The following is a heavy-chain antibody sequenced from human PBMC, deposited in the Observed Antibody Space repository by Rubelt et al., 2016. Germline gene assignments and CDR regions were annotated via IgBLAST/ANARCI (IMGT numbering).Heavy chain of an antibody. J-gene: IGHJ4*02. CDR3: ARERDDYGDY. CDR1: GYTFTSYY. V-gene: IGHV1-46*01. D-gene: IGHD5-24*01. Sequence: QVQLVQSGAEVKKPGASVKVSCKASGYTFTSYYMHWVRQAPGQGLEWMGIINPSGGSTSYAQKPQGRVTMTTDTSTSTAYMELRSLRSDDTAVYYCARERDDYGDYWGQGTLVTVSS. CDR2: INPSGGST.